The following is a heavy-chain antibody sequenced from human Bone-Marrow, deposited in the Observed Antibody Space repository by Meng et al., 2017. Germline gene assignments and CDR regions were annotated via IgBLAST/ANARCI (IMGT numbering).Heavy chain of an antibody. V-gene: IGHV3-48*01. J-gene: IGHJ4*02. CDR2: ISSSGSTI. D-gene: IGHD4-23*01. CDR1: GFTFSSYS. CDR3: ARGGGGFDY. Sequence: GESLKISCAASGFTFSSYSMNWVRQAPGKGLEWVSYISSSGSTIYYADSVKGRFTISRDNSKNTLYLQMNSLRAEDTAVYYCARGGGGFDYWGQGTLVTVSS.